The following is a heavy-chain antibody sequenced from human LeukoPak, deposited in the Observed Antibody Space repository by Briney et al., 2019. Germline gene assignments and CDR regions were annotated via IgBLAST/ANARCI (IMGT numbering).Heavy chain of an antibody. V-gene: IGHV1-2*02. CDR2: INPNSGGT. CDR3: PRVGCSSTSCYEYFQH. Sequence: GASVKVSCKASGYTFTGYYMHWVRQAPGQGLEWMGWINPNSGGTNYAQKFQGRVTMTSDTSISTAYMELSRLRSHDTAVYYCPRVGCSSTSCYEYFQHWGQGTLVTVSS. CDR1: GYTFTGYY. D-gene: IGHD2-2*01. J-gene: IGHJ1*01.